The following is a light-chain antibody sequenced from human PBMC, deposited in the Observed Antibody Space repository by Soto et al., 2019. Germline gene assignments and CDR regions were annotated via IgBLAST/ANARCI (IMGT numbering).Light chain of an antibody. CDR2: SNN. V-gene: IGLV1-44*01. CDR1: SSNIGTNT. J-gene: IGLJ2*01. Sequence: QPVLTQPPSASGTPGQRVTISCSGSSSNIGTNTVTWYQQLPETAPKLLIHSNNERPSGVPDRFSGAKSGTSASLVISGLQSEDEADFYCAAWDNSLNGPVFGGGTKVTVL. CDR3: AAWDNSLNGPV.